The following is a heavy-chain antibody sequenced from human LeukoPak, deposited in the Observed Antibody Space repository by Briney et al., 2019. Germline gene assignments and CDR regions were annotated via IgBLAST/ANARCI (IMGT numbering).Heavy chain of an antibody. CDR2: MNQLGNEK. J-gene: IGHJ4*02. CDR3: ARGTYYYEF. V-gene: IGHV3-7*04. D-gene: IGHD3-16*01. CDR1: GFTFSSYE. Sequence: GGSLRLSCAASGFTFSSYEMNWFRQAPGKGLEWVAYMNQLGNEKSYVDSVKGRFTISRDNAKNSLYLQMNSLRAEDTAVYYCARGTYYYEFWGQGTLVTVSS.